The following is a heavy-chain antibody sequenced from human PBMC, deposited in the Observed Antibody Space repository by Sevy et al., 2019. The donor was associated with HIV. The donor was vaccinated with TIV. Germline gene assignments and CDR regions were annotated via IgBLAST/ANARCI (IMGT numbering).Heavy chain of an antibody. CDR3: ARADIVVVVAARRNYYFDY. CDR1: GYTFTSYY. D-gene: IGHD2-15*01. CDR2: INPSGGST. Sequence: ASVKVSCKAFGYTFTSYYMHWVRQAPGQGLEWMGIINPSGGSTSYAQKFQGRVTMTRDTSTSTVYMELSSLRSEDTAVYYCARADIVVVVAARRNYYFDYWGQGTLVTVSS. V-gene: IGHV1-46*01. J-gene: IGHJ4*02.